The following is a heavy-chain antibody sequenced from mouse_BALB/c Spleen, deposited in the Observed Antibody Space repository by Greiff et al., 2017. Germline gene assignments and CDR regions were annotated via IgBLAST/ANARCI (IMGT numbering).Heavy chain of an antibody. Sequence: VQLQQSGAELVKPGASVKLSCKASGYTFTSYWMHWVKQRPGQGLEWIGEINPSNGRTNYNEKFKSKATLTVDKSSSTAYMQLSSLTSEDSAVYYCARYDYGRRAMDYWGQGTSVTVSS. D-gene: IGHD1-1*01. CDR2: INPSNGRT. CDR1: GYTFTSYW. J-gene: IGHJ4*01. V-gene: IGHV1S81*02. CDR3: ARYDYGRRAMDY.